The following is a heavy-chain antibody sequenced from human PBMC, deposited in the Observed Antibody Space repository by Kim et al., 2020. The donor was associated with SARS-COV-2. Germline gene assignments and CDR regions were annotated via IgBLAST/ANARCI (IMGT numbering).Heavy chain of an antibody. D-gene: IGHD2-15*01. V-gene: IGHV3-21*01. J-gene: IGHJ4*02. CDR3: ARDHGGRYCSGGSCIDY. CDR1: GFTFSSYS. Sequence: GGSLRLSCAASGFTFSSYSMNWVRQAPGKGLEWVSSISSSSSYIYYADSVKGRFTISRDNAKNSLYLQMNSLRAEDTAVYYCARDHGGRYCSGGSCIDYWGQGTLVTVSS. CDR2: ISSSSSYI.